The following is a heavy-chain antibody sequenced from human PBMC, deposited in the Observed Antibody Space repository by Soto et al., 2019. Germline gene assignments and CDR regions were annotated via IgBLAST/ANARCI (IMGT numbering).Heavy chain of an antibody. D-gene: IGHD1-26*01. CDR2: IHSDGNSR. CDR1: GFTFSRYW. J-gene: IGHJ3*02. V-gene: IGHV3-74*01. Sequence: EVQLVESGGGLVQPGGSLRLSCAASGFTFSRYWMHWVRHVPEKVLVWVSHIHSDGNSRRYADSEKGRLTISRDNAKYTLHVQMASLRAEDTAVYYCARGGVGSFDIWGQGTMVVVSS. CDR3: ARGGVGSFDI.